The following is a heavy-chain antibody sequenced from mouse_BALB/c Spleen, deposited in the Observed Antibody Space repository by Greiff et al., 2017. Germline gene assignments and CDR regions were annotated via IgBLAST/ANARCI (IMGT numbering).Heavy chain of an antibody. CDR2: IYPSDSYT. CDR3: TRGATATIYAMDY. CDR1: GYTFTSYW. Sequence: VQLQQSGAELVRPGASVKLSCKASGYTFTSYWINWVKQRPGQGLEWIGNIYPSDSYTNYNQKFKDKATLTVDKSSSTAYMQLSSPTSEDSAVYYCTRGATATIYAMDYWGQGTSVTVSS. J-gene: IGHJ4*01. D-gene: IGHD1-2*01. V-gene: IGHV1-69*02.